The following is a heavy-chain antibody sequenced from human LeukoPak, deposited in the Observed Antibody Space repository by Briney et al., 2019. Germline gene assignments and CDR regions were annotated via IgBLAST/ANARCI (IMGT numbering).Heavy chain of an antibody. D-gene: IGHD3-3*01. Sequence: GGSLRLSCAASGFTFSDYYMSWIRQAPGKGLEWVSYISSSGSTIYYADSVKGRFTISRDNSKNTLYLQMNSLRAEDTAVYYCAKRNQWLLYPYYYGMDVWGQGTTVTVSS. V-gene: IGHV3-11*01. J-gene: IGHJ6*02. CDR1: GFTFSDYY. CDR2: ISSSGSTI. CDR3: AKRNQWLLYPYYYGMDV.